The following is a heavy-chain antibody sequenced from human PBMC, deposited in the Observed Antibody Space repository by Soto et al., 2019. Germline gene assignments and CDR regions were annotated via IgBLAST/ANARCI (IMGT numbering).Heavy chain of an antibody. CDR3: AREERSNFDY. CDR2: ISSISSYI. V-gene: IGHV3-21*01. CDR1: GCTFSTYS. J-gene: IGHJ4*02. Sequence: EVQLVESGGGLVKPGGSLRLSCAASGCTFSTYSMNWVRQAPGKGLEWVSSISSISSYIYNADSVKGRFTISRDNAKNSLYLQMNSLRAEDTAVYYCAREERSNFDYWGQGTLVTVSS. D-gene: IGHD1-1*01.